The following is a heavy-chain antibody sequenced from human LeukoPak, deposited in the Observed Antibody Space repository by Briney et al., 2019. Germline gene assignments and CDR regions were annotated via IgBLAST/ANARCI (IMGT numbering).Heavy chain of an antibody. CDR3: AREGSGSYYYDY. J-gene: IGHJ4*02. D-gene: IGHD1-26*01. CDR2: IWFDGSKK. Sequence: GGSLRLSCAASGMTFSGYGMHWVRQAPGKGLEWVAVIWFDGSKKYYAESVRGRFTISRDNAKNTLSLQMNSLRAEDTAVYYCAREGSGSYYYDYWGQGTLVTVS. V-gene: IGHV3-33*01. CDR1: GMTFSGYG.